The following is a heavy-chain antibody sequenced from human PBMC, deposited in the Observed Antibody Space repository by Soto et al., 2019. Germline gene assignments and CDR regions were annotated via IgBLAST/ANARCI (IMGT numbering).Heavy chain of an antibody. Sequence: PSXTLSLTCTVSGGSISSRYWSWIRQPPGKGLEWIGYIYYSGSTYYNPSLKSRVTISVDTSKNQFSLKLSSVTAADTAVYYCARVNAGYYMDVWGKGTTVTVSS. J-gene: IGHJ6*03. V-gene: IGHV4-59*06. CDR3: ARVNAGYYMDV. D-gene: IGHD3-10*01. CDR1: GGSISSRY. CDR2: IYYSGST.